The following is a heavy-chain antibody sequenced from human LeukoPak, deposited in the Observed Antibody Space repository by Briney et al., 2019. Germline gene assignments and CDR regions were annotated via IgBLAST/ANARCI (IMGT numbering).Heavy chain of an antibody. CDR1: GFTFSSYG. Sequence: PGGSLRLSCAASGFTFSSYGMHWVRQAPGKGLERVAVISYDGSNKYYADSVKGRFTISRDNSKNTLYLQMNSLRAEDTAVYYCAKDLDYWGQGTLVTVSS. J-gene: IGHJ4*02. CDR3: AKDLDY. V-gene: IGHV3-30*18. CDR2: ISYDGSNK.